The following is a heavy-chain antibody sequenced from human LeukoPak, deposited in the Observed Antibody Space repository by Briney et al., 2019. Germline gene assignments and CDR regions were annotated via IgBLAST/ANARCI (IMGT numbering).Heavy chain of an antibody. CDR1: GFTFSSYW. CDR2: INSAGSST. Sequence: GGSPRLSCAASGFTFSSYWMHWVRQAPGKGLGWVSRINSAGSSTSYADSVKGRFTISRDNAKNTLYLQMNSLRAEDTAVYYCAKLYGSGSLRPPFDYWGQGTLVTVSS. V-gene: IGHV3-74*01. D-gene: IGHD3-10*01. CDR3: AKLYGSGSLRPPFDY. J-gene: IGHJ4*02.